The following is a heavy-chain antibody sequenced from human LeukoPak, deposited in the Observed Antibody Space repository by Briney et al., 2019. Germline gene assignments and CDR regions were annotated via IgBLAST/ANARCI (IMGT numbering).Heavy chain of an antibody. CDR3: ARGSTVGATESLGFDY. D-gene: IGHD1-26*01. CDR1: GYTFTGYY. CDR2: INPNSGDT. J-gene: IGHJ4*02. Sequence: ASVKVSCKASGYTFTGYYIHWVRQAPGQGLEWMGWINPNSGDTHYAQEFQGRVTMTRDTSISTAYVELSRLRSDDTAMYYCARGSTVGATESLGFDYWGQGNPVTVSS. V-gene: IGHV1-2*02.